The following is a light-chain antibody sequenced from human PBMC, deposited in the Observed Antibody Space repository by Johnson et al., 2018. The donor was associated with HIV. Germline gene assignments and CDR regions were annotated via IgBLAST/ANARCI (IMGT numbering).Light chain of an antibody. CDR2: DNN. Sequence: QSVLTQPPSVSAAPGQKVTISCSGSSSNIGNNYVSWYQQLPGTAPKLLIYDNNKRPSGTPDRFSGSKSGTSATLGINGLQTGEEADYYCGTWDSSLGAWVFRTGTKVTVL. CDR3: GTWDSSLGAWV. J-gene: IGLJ1*01. CDR1: SSNIGNNY. V-gene: IGLV1-51*01.